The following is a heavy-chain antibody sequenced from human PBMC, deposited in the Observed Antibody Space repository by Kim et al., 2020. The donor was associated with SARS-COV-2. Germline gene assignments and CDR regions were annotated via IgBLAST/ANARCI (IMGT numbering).Heavy chain of an antibody. CDR3: ASPLTDYRDGFDI. D-gene: IGHD4-17*01. CDR1: GYSFTSYW. J-gene: IGHJ3*02. Sequence: GESLKISCKGSGYSFTSYWIGWVRQMPGKGLGWMGIIYPGDSDTRYSPSFQGQVTISADKSISTAYLQWSSLKASDTAMYYCASPLTDYRDGFDIWGQGTMVTVSS. V-gene: IGHV5-51*01. CDR2: IYPGDSDT.